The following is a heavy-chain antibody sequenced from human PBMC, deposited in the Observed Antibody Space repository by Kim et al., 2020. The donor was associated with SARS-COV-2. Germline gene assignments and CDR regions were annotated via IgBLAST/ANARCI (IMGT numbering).Heavy chain of an antibody. V-gene: IGHV5-51*01. J-gene: IGHJ3*02. Sequence: RPSFQGQVTISADKSISTAYLQWSSLKASDTAMYYCASLGAIVATNAFDIWGQGTMVTVSS. D-gene: IGHD5-12*01. CDR3: ASLGAIVATNAFDI.